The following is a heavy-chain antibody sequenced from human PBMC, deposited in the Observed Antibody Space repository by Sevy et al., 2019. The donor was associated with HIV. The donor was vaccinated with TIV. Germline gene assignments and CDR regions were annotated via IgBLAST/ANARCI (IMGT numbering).Heavy chain of an antibody. J-gene: IGHJ4*02. D-gene: IGHD6-19*01. Sequence: GGSLRLSCAASGFTFSSYAMSWVRQAPGKGLEWVSTISGSGGSTYYADSVKGRFTITRDNSKNTLYMQMNSLRAEDTAVYYCAKGGTSSGWRNPNKYYFDYWGQGTLVTVSS. CDR2: ISGSGGST. CDR3: AKGGTSSGWRNPNKYYFDY. V-gene: IGHV3-23*01. CDR1: GFTFSSYA.